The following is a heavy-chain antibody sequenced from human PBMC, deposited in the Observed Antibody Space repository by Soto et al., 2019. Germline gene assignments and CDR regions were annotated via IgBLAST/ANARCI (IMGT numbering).Heavy chain of an antibody. CDR2: IVVGSGNT. Sequence: QMQLVQSGPEVKKPGTSVKVSCKASGFTFTSSAVQWVRQARGQRLEWLGWIVVGSGNTNYAQKFQERVTITRDMATSTAYMELSSLRSEHTAVYYCAAPAARQNYYDYGMDVWGQGTTVTVSS. V-gene: IGHV1-58*01. CDR3: AAPAARQNYYDYGMDV. D-gene: IGHD6-6*01. J-gene: IGHJ6*02. CDR1: GFTFTSSA.